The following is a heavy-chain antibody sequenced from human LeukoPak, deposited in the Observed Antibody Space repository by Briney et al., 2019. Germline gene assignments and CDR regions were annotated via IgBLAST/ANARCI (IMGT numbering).Heavy chain of an antibody. V-gene: IGHV4-61*02. D-gene: IGHD3-10*01. Sequence: LSQTLSLTCTVSGGSISSGSYHWSWIRQPAGNGLEWIGRVYTSGSTNYNPSLKSRVTISVDTSKNQFSLKLSSVTAADTAVYYCASEYYYGSGSYYSDYWGQGTLVTVSS. CDR2: VYTSGST. J-gene: IGHJ4*02. CDR3: ASEYYYGSGSYYSDY. CDR1: GGSISSGSYH.